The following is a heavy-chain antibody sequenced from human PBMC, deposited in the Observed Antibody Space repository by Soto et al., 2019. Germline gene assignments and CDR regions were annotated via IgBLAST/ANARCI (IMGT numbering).Heavy chain of an antibody. D-gene: IGHD3-16*01. J-gene: IGHJ6*02. Sequence: SLRLSCTASGFTFGDYAMSWVRQAPGKGLEWVGFIRSKAYGGTTEYAASVKGRFTISRDDSKSIAYLQMNSLKTEDTAVYYCTRDGGLSGYYYGMDVWGQGTTVTVSS. CDR3: TRDGGLSGYYYGMDV. V-gene: IGHV3-49*04. CDR2: IRSKAYGGTT. CDR1: GFTFGDYA.